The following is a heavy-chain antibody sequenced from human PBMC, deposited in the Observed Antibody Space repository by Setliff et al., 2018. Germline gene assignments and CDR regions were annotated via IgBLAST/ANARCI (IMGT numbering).Heavy chain of an antibody. V-gene: IGHV4-4*07. J-gene: IGHJ4*02. CDR2: VFVSGST. D-gene: IGHD3-22*01. Sequence: SETLSLTCTVSGGSISTYYWSWIRRPAGKGLEWIGRVFVSGSTNYNPSLKSRVTMSVDTSKNQFSLKLTSVTAADTAMYYCARDDPNHYDVSGYSVGYFDYWGLGTPVTVS. CDR1: GGSISTYY. CDR3: ARDDPNHYDVSGYSVGYFDY.